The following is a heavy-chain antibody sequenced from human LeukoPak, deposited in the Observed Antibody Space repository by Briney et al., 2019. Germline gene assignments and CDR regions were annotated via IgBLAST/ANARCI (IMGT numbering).Heavy chain of an antibody. V-gene: IGHV4-30-4*08. CDR3: ARGGQWLVRDAFDI. CDR1: GGSFSGYY. CDR2: IYYSGST. J-gene: IGHJ3*02. Sequence: PSETLSLTCAVYGGSFSGYYWSWIRQPPGKGLEWIGYIYYSGSTYYNPSLKSRVTISVDTSKNQFSLKLSSVTAADTAVYYCARGGQWLVRDAFDIWGKGTMVTVSS. D-gene: IGHD6-19*01.